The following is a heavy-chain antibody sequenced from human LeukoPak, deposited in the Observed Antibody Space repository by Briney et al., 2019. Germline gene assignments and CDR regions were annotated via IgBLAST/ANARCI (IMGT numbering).Heavy chain of an antibody. J-gene: IGHJ4*02. Sequence: GGTLRLSCGASGFTFSSYGMSWVRQAPGKGLEWVSAISSSGGSTYYADSVKGRVTIYRDNSKNTLYLQMNSLRAEDTAVYYCARDRHNWNYDYWGQGTLVTVSS. V-gene: IGHV3-23*01. CDR3: ARDRHNWNYDY. CDR2: ISSSGGST. D-gene: IGHD1-7*01. CDR1: GFTFSSYG.